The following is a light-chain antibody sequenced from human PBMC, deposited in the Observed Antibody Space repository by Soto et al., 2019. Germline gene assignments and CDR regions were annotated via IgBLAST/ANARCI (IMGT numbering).Light chain of an antibody. Sequence: QSVLTQPPSASGTPGQRVTISCSGSSSNIGSNYVYWYQQLPGTAPKLLISRNNQRPSGVPDRFSGSKSGTSASLAISGLRSEDEADYYCAAWDDSLSTYVFGTGTRSPS. V-gene: IGLV1-47*01. CDR1: SSNIGSNY. J-gene: IGLJ1*01. CDR3: AAWDDSLSTYV. CDR2: RNN.